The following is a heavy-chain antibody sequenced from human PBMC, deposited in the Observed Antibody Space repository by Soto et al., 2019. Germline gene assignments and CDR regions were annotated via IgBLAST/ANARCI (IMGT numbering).Heavy chain of an antibody. D-gene: IGHD7-27*01. CDR2: IRNKANSYTT. V-gene: IGHV3-72*01. CDR1: GFTFSDHY. J-gene: IGHJ4*02. CDR3: VRSHWGFDY. Sequence: GESLKISCAASGFTFSDHYMDWVRQAPGKGLEWVARIRNKANSYTTQYAASVKGRFTISRDDSKNSLYLQMNSLKIEDTAIYYCVRSHWGFDYWGQGTLVTVSS.